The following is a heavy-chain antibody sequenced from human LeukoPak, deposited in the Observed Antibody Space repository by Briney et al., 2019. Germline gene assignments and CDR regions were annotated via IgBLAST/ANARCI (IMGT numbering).Heavy chain of an antibody. J-gene: IGHJ4*02. Sequence: PGGSLRLSCATSGFTFSDYAMHWVRQAPDKGLEWVAIIWYDGSIKYYEESVKGRFTISRDDSKNTVYLQMNSLRVEDTALYFCARSYGDYAPDYWGQGTLVTVSS. D-gene: IGHD4-17*01. V-gene: IGHV3-33*01. CDR1: GFTFSDYA. CDR2: IWYDGSIK. CDR3: ARSYGDYAPDY.